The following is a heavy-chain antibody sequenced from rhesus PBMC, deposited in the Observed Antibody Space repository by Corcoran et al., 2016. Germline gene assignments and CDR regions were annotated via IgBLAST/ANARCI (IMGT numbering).Heavy chain of an antibody. Sequence: QVQLQQWGEGLVKPSETLSLTCAVYGGSISSNYWSWIRQPPGKGLEWIGRIRSGGSTNSNPSLKSRVTISIDTSKNQFSLKLSSVTAAATAVYYCARLGPRENSGSYYYFDYWGQGVLVTVSS. CDR3: ARLGPRENSGSYYYFDY. CDR1: GGSISSNY. J-gene: IGHJ4*01. V-gene: IGHV4-160*01. D-gene: IGHD3-16*01. CDR2: IRSGGST.